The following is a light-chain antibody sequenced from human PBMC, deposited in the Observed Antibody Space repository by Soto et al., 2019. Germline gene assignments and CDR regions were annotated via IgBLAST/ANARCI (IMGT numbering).Light chain of an antibody. CDR1: QSVRNL. Sequence: EIVLTQSPATRSLSPGESATLSCRASQSVRNLLAWYQQRPGQAPRLLIYDASNRATGIPARFSGSGSGTDFTLTISSLEPEDFAVYYCQQRSNWPRALTFGGGTKVDIK. CDR3: QQRSNWPRALT. CDR2: DAS. V-gene: IGKV3-11*01. J-gene: IGKJ4*01.